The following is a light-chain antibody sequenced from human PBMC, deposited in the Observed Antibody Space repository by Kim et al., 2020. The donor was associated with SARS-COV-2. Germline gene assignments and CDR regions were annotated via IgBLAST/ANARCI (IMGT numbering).Light chain of an antibody. J-gene: IGKJ4*01. CDR2: AAS. CDR1: QDISSY. V-gene: IGKV1-8*01. Sequence: SASTGDRVTITCRASQDISSYLVWYQQNPGKAPKLLIYAASTLQSGVPSRFSGGGSGTDFTLTISNLQSEDFGTYYCQQYYNYPLTFGGGTKLEI. CDR3: QQYYNYPLT.